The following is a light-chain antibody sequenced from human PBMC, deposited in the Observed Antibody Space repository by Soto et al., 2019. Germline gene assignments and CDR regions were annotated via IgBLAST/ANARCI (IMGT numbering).Light chain of an antibody. Sequence: DIVMTQSPLSLPVTPGEPASISCRSSQSLLHSNGYNYLDWYLQKPGQSPQLLIYLGSNRASGVPDRFSGSGSGTYFTLKISRVEAEDVGVYYSMQALQTPTFGPGTKVDIK. CDR3: MQALQTPT. V-gene: IGKV2-28*01. CDR1: QSLLHSNGYNY. J-gene: IGKJ3*01. CDR2: LGS.